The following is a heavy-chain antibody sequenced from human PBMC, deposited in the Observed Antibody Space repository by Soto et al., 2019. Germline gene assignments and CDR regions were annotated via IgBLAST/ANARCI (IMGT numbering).Heavy chain of an antibody. Sequence: GGSLRLSCAASGFTFSSYAMSWVRQAPGKGLEWVSAISGSGGSTYYADSLKGRFTISRDNSKNTLYLQMNSLRAEDTAVYYCAATYRLRYFDRDAFDIWGQGTMVTVSS. CDR3: AATYRLRYFDRDAFDI. D-gene: IGHD3-9*01. V-gene: IGHV3-23*01. J-gene: IGHJ3*02. CDR2: ISGSGGST. CDR1: GFTFSSYA.